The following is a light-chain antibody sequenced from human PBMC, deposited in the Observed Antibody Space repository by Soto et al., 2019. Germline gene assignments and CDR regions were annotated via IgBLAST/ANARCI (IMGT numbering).Light chain of an antibody. Sequence: EIVMTQSPATLSVSAGERATLSYRARQSVRSNLAWYQQKPGQAPRLLIYGASNRATGIPDRFSGSGSGTDFTLTISRLEPEDFAVYYCQQYGSSGTFGQGTKVDIK. CDR3: QQYGSSGT. V-gene: IGKV3-20*01. J-gene: IGKJ1*01. CDR2: GAS. CDR1: QSVRSN.